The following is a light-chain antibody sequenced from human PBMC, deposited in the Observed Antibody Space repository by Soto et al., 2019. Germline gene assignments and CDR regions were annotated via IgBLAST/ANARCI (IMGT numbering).Light chain of an antibody. V-gene: IGLV1-36*01. Sequence: QSVLTQQPSVSEAPRQRVPISCSGSSSNLGNNAVNWYQQLPGKAPKLLIYYDDLLPSGVSDRFSGSKSGTSASLAISGLQSEYESDYYCAAWDYSLNGVVVGGGTQLTV. CDR2: YDD. J-gene: IGLJ2*01. CDR1: SSNLGNNA. CDR3: AAWDYSLNGVV.